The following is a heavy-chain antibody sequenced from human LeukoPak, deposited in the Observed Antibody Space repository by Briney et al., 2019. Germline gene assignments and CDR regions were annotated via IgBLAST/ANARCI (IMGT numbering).Heavy chain of an antibody. CDR3: ARDRSAIFGVVIHYYYGMDV. CDR2: ISAYNGNT. D-gene: IGHD3-3*01. Sequence: ASVKVSCKASGYTFTSYGISWVRQAPGQGLEWMGGISAYNGNTNYAQKLQGRVTMTTDTSTSTAYMELRSLRSDDTAVYYCARDRSAIFGVVIHYYYGMDVWGQGTTVTVSS. V-gene: IGHV1-18*01. CDR1: GYTFTSYG. J-gene: IGHJ6*02.